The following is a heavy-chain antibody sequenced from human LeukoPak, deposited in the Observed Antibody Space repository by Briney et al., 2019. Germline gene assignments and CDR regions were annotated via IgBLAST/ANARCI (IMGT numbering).Heavy chain of an antibody. CDR3: ARESPAPAWEPPFDY. D-gene: IGHD1-26*01. J-gene: IGHJ4*02. Sequence: GGSLRLSCAASGFTFSSYSMNWVRQAPGKGLEWVSYISSSSSTIYYADSVKGRFTISRDNAKNSLYLQMNSLRAEDTAVYYCARESPAPAWEPPFDYWGQGTLVTVSS. CDR1: GFTFSSYS. V-gene: IGHV3-48*01. CDR2: ISSSSSTI.